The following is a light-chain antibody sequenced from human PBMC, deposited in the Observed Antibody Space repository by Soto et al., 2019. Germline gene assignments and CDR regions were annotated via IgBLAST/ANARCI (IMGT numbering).Light chain of an antibody. J-gene: IGLJ3*02. CDR3: SSYTSSTTGV. CDR2: EVS. V-gene: IGLV2-14*01. CDR1: NSDVGGYNY. Sequence: QSALTQPASVSGSPGQSIAISCTGTNSDVGGYNYVSWYQHHPGKAPKLIIYEVSNRPSGVSNRFSGSKSGNTASLTISGLQAEDEADYYYSSYTSSTTGVFGGGTKLTVL.